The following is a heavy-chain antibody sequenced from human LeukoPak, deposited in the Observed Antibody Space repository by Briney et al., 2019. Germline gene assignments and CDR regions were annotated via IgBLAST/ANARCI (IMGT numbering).Heavy chain of an antibody. CDR2: IYYSGST. J-gene: IGHJ4*02. CDR3: ARFEVVAAYFDY. V-gene: IGHV4-31*03. CDR1: GGSISSGGYY. D-gene: IGHD2-15*01. Sequence: SETLSLTCTVSGGSISSGGYYWSWIRQHPGKGLEWIGYIYYSGSTYYNPSLKSRVTISVDTSKNQFSLKLSSVTAADTAVYYCARFEVVAAYFDYSGQGTLVTVSS.